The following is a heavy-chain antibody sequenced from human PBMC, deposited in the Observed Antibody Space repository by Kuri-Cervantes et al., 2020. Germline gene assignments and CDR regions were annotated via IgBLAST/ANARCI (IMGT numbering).Heavy chain of an antibody. CDR3: ARAPLSIFDY. D-gene: IGHD2-15*01. CDR2: INPNSGGT. Sequence: ASVKVSCKASGYTFTGYYMHWVRQAPGQGLEWIGWINPNSGGTNYAQKFQGRVTMTTDTSTSTAYMELRSLRSDDTAVYYCARAPLSIFDYWGQGTLVTVSS. V-gene: IGHV1-2*02. J-gene: IGHJ4*02. CDR1: GYTFTGYY.